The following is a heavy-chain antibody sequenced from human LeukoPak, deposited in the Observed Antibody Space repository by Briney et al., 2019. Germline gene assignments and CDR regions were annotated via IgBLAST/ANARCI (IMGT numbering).Heavy chain of an antibody. D-gene: IGHD4-17*01. CDR3: ARSANDYGDYYFDY. CDR2: IYTSGST. CDR1: GGSISSGGYY. J-gene: IGHJ4*02. V-gene: IGHV4-61*02. Sequence: PSETLSLTCAVSGGSISSGGYYWSWIRQPAGKGLEWIGRIYTSGSTNYNPSLKSRVTMSVDTSKNQFSLKLSSVTAADTAVYYCARSANDYGDYYFDYWGRGTLVTVSS.